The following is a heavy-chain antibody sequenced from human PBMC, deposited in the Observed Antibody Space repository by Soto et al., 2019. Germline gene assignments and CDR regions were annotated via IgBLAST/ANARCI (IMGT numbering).Heavy chain of an antibody. Sequence: SETLSLTCTVSGGSISSSSYYWGWIRQPPGKGLEWIGEINHSGSTNYNPSLKSRVTISVDTSKNQFSLKLSSVTAADTAVYYCARIYWSIAAPRFDYWGQGTLVTVSS. D-gene: IGHD6-6*01. CDR1: GGSISSSSYY. CDR3: ARIYWSIAAPRFDY. V-gene: IGHV4-39*07. J-gene: IGHJ4*02. CDR2: INHSGST.